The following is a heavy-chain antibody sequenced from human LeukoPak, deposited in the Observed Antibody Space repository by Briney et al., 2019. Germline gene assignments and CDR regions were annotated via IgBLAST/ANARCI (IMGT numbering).Heavy chain of an antibody. V-gene: IGHV4-61*02. CDR1: GGSISSGSYY. D-gene: IGHD2-2*01. J-gene: IGHJ6*03. CDR3: ARVVVVVPATYPLDYMGV. Sequence: SETLSLTCTVSGGSISSGSYYWSWIRQPAGKGLEWIGRIYTSGSTNYNPSLKSRVTISVDTSKNQFSLKLSSVTAADTAVYYCARVVVVVPATYPLDYMGVWGKGTTVTVSS. CDR2: IYTSGST.